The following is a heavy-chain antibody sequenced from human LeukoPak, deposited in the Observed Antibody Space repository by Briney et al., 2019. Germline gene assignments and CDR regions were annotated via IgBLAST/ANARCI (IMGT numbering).Heavy chain of an antibody. V-gene: IGHV3-48*03. CDR1: GFTISNFY. CDR2: IVGGGWAT. J-gene: IGHJ4*02. D-gene: IGHD6-19*01. Sequence: PGGSLRLSCVVSGFTISNFYMNWYRQAPGKGLEWVGHIVGGGWATHYRDSVRGRFTISRDNAKNSLDLQMNSLRDEDTAVYYCATGGWWGQGILVTVSS. CDR3: ATGGW.